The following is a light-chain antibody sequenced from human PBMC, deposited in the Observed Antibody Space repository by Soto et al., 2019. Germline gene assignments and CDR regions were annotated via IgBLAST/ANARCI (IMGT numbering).Light chain of an antibody. Sequence: QLVLTQPPSASGTPGQRVTISCSGSGSSIGTNTVNWYRQLPGTAPKLLIYDNDQRPSGVPDRFSGSKSGTSASLAISGLQSEDEADYYCAAWDGSLNHVLFGGGTKLTVL. CDR3: AAWDGSLNHVL. J-gene: IGLJ2*01. V-gene: IGLV1-44*01. CDR1: GSSIGTNT. CDR2: DND.